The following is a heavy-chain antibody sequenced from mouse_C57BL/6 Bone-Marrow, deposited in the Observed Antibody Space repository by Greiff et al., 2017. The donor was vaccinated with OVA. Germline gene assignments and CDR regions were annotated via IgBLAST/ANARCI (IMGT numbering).Heavy chain of an antibody. V-gene: IGHV1-74*01. Sequence: VQLQQPGAELVKPGASVKVSCKASGYTFTSYWMHWVKQRPGQGLEWIGRIHPSDSDTNYNQKFKGKATLTVDKSSSTAYMQLSSLTSEDSAVYYCAIEGSSGYGENWFAYWGQGTLVTVSA. J-gene: IGHJ3*01. CDR3: AIEGSSGYGENWFAY. D-gene: IGHD3-2*02. CDR1: GYTFTSYW. CDR2: IHPSDSDT.